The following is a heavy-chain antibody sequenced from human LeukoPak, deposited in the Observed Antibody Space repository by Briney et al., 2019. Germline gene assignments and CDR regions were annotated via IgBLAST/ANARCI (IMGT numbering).Heavy chain of an antibody. CDR1: GFTFSSIA. CDR3: AKDLGRYRNNFFDY. V-gene: IGHV3-23*01. D-gene: IGHD1-26*01. Sequence: GGSLRLSCAAPGFTFSSIAMSWVRQAPDKGLEWVSTISGSGGGTYYADSVKGRFTISRDDSKNTLYLQMNSLRADDTAVYYCAKDLGRYRNNFFDYWGQGNLVTVSS. J-gene: IGHJ4*02. CDR2: ISGSGGGT.